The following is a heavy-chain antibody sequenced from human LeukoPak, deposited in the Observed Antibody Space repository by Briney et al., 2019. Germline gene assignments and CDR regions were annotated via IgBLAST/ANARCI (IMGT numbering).Heavy chain of an antibody. D-gene: IGHD3-10*01. Sequence: GGSLRLSCAASGFTFSNYAMNWVRQAPGKGLEGVSVVGGGGESYYTDSVKGRFTISRDNSKNTLSLQMNSLRPEDTAVYFCAARKVRGVWFYLDYWGQGTLVTVSS. V-gene: IGHV3-23*01. J-gene: IGHJ4*02. CDR1: GFTFSNYA. CDR2: VGGGGES. CDR3: AARKVRGVWFYLDY.